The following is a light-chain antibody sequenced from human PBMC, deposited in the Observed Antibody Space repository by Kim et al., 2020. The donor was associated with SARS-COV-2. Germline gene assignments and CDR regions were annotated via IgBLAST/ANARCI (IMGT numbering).Light chain of an antibody. CDR3: QQYHTWVFS. V-gene: IGKV1-5*03. CDR2: KAS. CDR1: QNINSW. Sequence: GLVSDTVTITGRATQNINSWLAWYQQKPGKAPKLLIYKASYLQSGVPSRFSGSESETEFTLTISSVQPDDFGTYYCQQYHTWVFSFGQGTKLEI. J-gene: IGKJ2*03.